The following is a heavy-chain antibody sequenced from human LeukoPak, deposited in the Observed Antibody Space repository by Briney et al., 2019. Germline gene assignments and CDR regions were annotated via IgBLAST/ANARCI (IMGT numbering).Heavy chain of an antibody. V-gene: IGHV4-59*08. CDR1: GFTFDDYA. D-gene: IGHD3-10*01. J-gene: IGHJ6*02. CDR2: IYYSGST. Sequence: GSLRLSCAASGFTFDDYAMHWVRQPPGKGLEWIGYIYYSGSTNYNPSLKSRVTISVDTSKNQFSLKLSSVTAADTAVYYCARHRLVRGVIYYYYGMDVWGQGTTVTVSS. CDR3: ARHRLVRGVIYYYYGMDV.